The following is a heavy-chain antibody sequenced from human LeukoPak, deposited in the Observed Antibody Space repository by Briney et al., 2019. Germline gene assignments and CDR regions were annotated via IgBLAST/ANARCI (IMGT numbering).Heavy chain of an antibody. J-gene: IGHJ4*02. CDR3: ARHGRIAAAGDFDY. V-gene: IGHV4-59*08. CDR2: IYYSGST. Sequence: SETLSLTCTVSGGSISSYYWSWIRQPPGKGLEWIGYIYYSGSTNYNPSLKSRVTISVDTSKDQFSLKLSSVTAADTAVYYCARHGRIAAAGDFDYRGQGTLVTVSS. D-gene: IGHD6-13*01. CDR1: GGSISSYY.